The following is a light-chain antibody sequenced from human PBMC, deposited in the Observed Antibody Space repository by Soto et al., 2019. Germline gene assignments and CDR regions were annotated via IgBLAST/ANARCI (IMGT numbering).Light chain of an antibody. V-gene: IGLV1-40*01. CDR1: SSNIGAGYD. Sequence: QSVLTQPPSVSGAPGQRVTISCTGSSSNIGAGYDVHWYQQLPGTPPKLPIYGNSNRPSGVPDRISGSKSGTSASLAITGLQAEDEADYYCQSYDSSLSGYVVFGGGTKLTVL. CDR3: QSYDSSLSGYVV. CDR2: GNS. J-gene: IGLJ2*01.